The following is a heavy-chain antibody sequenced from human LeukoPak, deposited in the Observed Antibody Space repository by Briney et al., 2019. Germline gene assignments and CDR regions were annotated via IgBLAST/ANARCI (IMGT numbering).Heavy chain of an antibody. D-gene: IGHD3-9*01. Sequence: SETLSLTCSVSGGSLSSSSYYWGWLRQPPGRGLEWIGNIYETGSTNYNPSLKSRVTISVDTSKNQFSLKLSSVTAADTAVYYCVRPDDNSFDFWGQGTMVTVSS. CDR3: VRPDDNSFDF. CDR1: GGSLSSSSYY. CDR2: IYETGST. V-gene: IGHV4-39*01. J-gene: IGHJ3*01.